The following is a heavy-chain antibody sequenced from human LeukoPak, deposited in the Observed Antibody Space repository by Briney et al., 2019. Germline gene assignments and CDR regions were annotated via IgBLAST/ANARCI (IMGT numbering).Heavy chain of an antibody. CDR1: GGTLTSHG. D-gene: IGHD5-24*01. V-gene: IGHV1-69*04. CDR3: ATDRAEQQGVQLYYYFGMDV. Sequence: ASVKVSCKASGGTLTSHGISWVRQAPGQGLEWMGRIIPIRNTVNYAQKFQGRLTITAETSTSTAYMDLSSLRSEDTAVYYCATDRAEQQGVQLYYYFGMDVWGRGTTVTVSS. CDR2: IIPIRNTV. J-gene: IGHJ6*02.